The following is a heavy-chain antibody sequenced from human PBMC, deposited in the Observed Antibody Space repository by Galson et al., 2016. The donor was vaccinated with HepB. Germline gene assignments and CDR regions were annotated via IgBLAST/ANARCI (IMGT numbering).Heavy chain of an antibody. CDR2: NSGSGETT. CDR3: ARGLGRTNYGLDV. J-gene: IGHJ6*02. V-gene: IGHV3-23*01. CDR1: GFTFSSFA. Sequence: SLRLSCAGSGFTFSSFAMSWVRQAPGKGLEWVSGNSGSGETTYYADSVKGRFAISRDNSKNTLYLQMLSLGAEDTAVYYCARGLGRTNYGLDVWGQGTTVTVPS. D-gene: IGHD4-11*01.